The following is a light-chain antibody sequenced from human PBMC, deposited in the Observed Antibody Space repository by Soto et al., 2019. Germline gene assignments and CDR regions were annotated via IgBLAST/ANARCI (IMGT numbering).Light chain of an antibody. V-gene: IGLV2-14*01. J-gene: IGLJ1*01. CDR2: DVS. CDR1: SSDVGGYNY. CDR3: SSYTSISTYV. Sequence: LTQPASVSGSPGQSITISCTGTSSDVGGYNYVSWYQQHPGKAPKLMIYDVSNRPSGVSNRFSGSKSGNTASLTISGLQAEDEADYYCSSYTSISTYVFGTGTKVTVL.